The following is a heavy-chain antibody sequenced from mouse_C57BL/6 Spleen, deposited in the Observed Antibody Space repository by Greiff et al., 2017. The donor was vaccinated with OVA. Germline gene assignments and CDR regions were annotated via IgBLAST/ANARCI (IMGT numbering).Heavy chain of an antibody. D-gene: IGHD1-1*01. CDR2: IYPGDGDT. V-gene: IGHV1-82*01. J-gene: IGHJ1*03. CDR1: GYAFSSSW. Sequence: QVQLQQSGPELVKPGASVKISCKASGYAFSSSWMNWVKQRPGKGLEWIGRIYPGDGDTNYNGKFKGKATLTADKSSSTAYMQLSSLTSEDSAVYFCARRTTVWDFDVWGTGTTVTVSS. CDR3: ARRTTVWDFDV.